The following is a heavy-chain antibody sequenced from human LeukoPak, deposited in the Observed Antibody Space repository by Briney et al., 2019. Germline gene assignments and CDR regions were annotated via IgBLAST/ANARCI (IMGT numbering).Heavy chain of an antibody. V-gene: IGHV1-18*01. CDR1: GYTFTSYG. CDR2: ISAYNGNT. J-gene: IGHJ4*02. CDR3: ARDHGGYDSSGYYQGGLPSVY. Sequence: GASVKVSCKASGYTFTSYGISWVRQAPGQGLEWMGWISAYNGNTNYAQKLQGRVTMTTDTSTSTAYMELRSLRSEDTAVYYCARDHGGYDSSGYYQGGLPSVYWGQGTLVTVSS. D-gene: IGHD3-22*01.